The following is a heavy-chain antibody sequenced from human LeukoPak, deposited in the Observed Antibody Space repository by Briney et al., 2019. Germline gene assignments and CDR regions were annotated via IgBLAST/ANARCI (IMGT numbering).Heavy chain of an antibody. D-gene: IGHD1-26*01. CDR2: IYHSGST. V-gene: IGHV4-4*02. Sequence: PSGTLSLICAVSGGSISSNNWWSWVRQPPGKGLEWIGEIYHSGSTNYNPSLKSRVTISVDKSNKQFSMNLTSVTAADTAVYFCARNGIGGSYSGLGNWGQGTLVTVSS. CDR3: ARNGIGGSYSGLGN. J-gene: IGHJ4*02. CDR1: GGSISSNNW.